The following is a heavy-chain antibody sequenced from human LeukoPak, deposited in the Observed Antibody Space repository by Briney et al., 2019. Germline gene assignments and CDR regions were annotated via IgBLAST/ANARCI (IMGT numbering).Heavy chain of an antibody. D-gene: IGHD1-26*01. Sequence: GGSLRLSCAASGFTFSSYEMNWVRRAPGKGLEWVSYISSSGSTIYYADSVKGRFTISRDNAKNSLYLQMNSLRAEDTAVYYCARDSGSYWADGNFDYWGQGTLVTVSS. J-gene: IGHJ4*02. CDR2: ISSSGSTI. CDR3: ARDSGSYWADGNFDY. CDR1: GFTFSSYE. V-gene: IGHV3-48*03.